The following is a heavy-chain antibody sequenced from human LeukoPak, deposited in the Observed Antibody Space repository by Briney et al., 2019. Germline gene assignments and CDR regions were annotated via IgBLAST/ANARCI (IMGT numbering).Heavy chain of an antibody. V-gene: IGHV1-3*01. J-gene: IGHJ5*02. D-gene: IGHD3-3*01. CDR2: INAGNGNT. CDR1: GYTFTSYA. Sequence: ASVKVSCKASGYTFTSYAMHWVRQAPGQRLEWMGWINAGNGNTKYSQKFQGRVTITRDTSASTAYMELSSLRSEGTAAYYCARSLLLRFFNWFDPWGQGTLVTVSS. CDR3: ARSLLLRFFNWFDP.